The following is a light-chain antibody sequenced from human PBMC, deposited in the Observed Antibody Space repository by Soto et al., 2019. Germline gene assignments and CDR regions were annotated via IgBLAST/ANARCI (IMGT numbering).Light chain of an antibody. CDR2: GAF. V-gene: IGKV3-15*01. J-gene: IGKJ2*01. CDR3: QQYYTCPYT. CDR1: QRVSND. Sequence: EIVMTQSPDALSVAPGERATLSCRASQRVSNDLAWYQQRPGQAPRLLISGAFTRAAGLPARFSGGKSGTEFTLTISSLQSEDFAVYFCQQYYTCPYTFGQGTNLESK.